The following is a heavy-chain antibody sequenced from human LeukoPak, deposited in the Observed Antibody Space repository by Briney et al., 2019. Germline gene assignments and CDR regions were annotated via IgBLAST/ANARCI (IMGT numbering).Heavy chain of an antibody. Sequence: GGSLRLSYAASGFTFSTYWMSWVRQAPGKGLEWVASLKQDGSEKHYVDSVKGRFTISRDNAKNSLYLQMNSLRAEDTAVYYCARYGYNSALDYWGQGTLVTVSS. J-gene: IGHJ4*02. CDR1: GFTFSTYW. V-gene: IGHV3-7*04. CDR3: ARYGYNSALDY. CDR2: LKQDGSEK. D-gene: IGHD6-19*01.